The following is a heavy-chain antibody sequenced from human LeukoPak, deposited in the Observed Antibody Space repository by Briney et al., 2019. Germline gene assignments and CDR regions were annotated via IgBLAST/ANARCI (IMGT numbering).Heavy chain of an antibody. CDR3: ARHGAMTGNFQH. Sequence: SETLSLTCTVSGGSISSGSYYWGWIRQPPGKGLEWIGSIYYSGSTYYNPSLKRPVTISVDTSNNQFSLKLSSVTAADMAVYYCARHGAMTGNFQHWGQGTLVTVSS. D-gene: IGHD3-9*01. CDR1: GGSISSGSYY. V-gene: IGHV4-39*01. CDR2: IYYSGST. J-gene: IGHJ1*01.